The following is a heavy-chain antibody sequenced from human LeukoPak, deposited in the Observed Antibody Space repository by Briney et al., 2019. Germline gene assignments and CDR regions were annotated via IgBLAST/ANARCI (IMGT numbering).Heavy chain of an antibody. CDR2: IYYSGST. CDR3: ARVIYCSGGSCYSP. Sequence: SETLSLTCTVSGGSINSGGYYWSWIRQHPGKGLEWIGYIYYSGSTYYNPSLKSRVTISVDTSKNQFSLKLSSVTAADTAVYYCARVIYCSGGSCYSPWGQGTLVTVSS. D-gene: IGHD2-15*01. CDR1: GGSINSGGYY. J-gene: IGHJ5*02. V-gene: IGHV4-31*03.